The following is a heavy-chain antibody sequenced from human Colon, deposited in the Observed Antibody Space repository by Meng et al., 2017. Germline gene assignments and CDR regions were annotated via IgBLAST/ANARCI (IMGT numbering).Heavy chain of an antibody. D-gene: IGHD1-26*01. CDR3: ARARGGIVAEFFDY. V-gene: IGHV4-31*01. Sequence: QVHLQESGPGLVKPSQTLSLTSTVSGGSINSGGNYWSWIRQHPGKGLEWMGYIYKTGDNYYNPSLKSQVTISIDTSKIQFSLNLTSVTAADTAVYYCARARGGIVAEFFDYWGQGILVTVSS. CDR1: GGSINSGGNY. J-gene: IGHJ4*02. CDR2: IYKTGDN.